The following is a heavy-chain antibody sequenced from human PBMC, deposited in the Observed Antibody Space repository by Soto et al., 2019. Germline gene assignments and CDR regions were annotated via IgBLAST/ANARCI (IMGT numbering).Heavy chain of an antibody. V-gene: IGHV4-39*01. CDR3: ARHAAPLVYLGSLDY. CDR1: GGSISSSSYY. D-gene: IGHD3-10*02. CDR2: IYYSGST. J-gene: IGHJ4*02. Sequence: SETLSLTCTVSGGSISSSSYYWGWIRQPPGKGLEWIGSIYYSGSTYYNPSLKSRVTISVDTSKNQFSLKLSSVTAADTAVYYCARHAAPLVYLGSLDYWGQGTLVTVSS.